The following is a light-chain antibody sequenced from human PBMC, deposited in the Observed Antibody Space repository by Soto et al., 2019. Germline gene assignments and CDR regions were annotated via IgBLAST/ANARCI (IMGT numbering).Light chain of an antibody. J-gene: IGKJ1*01. V-gene: IGKV1-5*03. CDR3: QQYNSYPWT. CDR2: KES. CDR1: ESSSSW. Sequence: DIQMTQSPSTLSASVGDRVIITCRASESSSSWLAWYQQKPRKAPKLLIYKESTLASGVPSRFSGSGSGTELTLTITSLQPDDFATYYCQQYNSYPWTFGQGTKVEIK.